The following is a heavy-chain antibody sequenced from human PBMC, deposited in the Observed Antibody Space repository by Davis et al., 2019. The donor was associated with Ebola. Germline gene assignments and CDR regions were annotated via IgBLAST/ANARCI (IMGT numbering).Heavy chain of an antibody. V-gene: IGHV3-66*01. CDR2: IYSGGST. J-gene: IGHJ4*02. Sequence: GESLKISCAASGFTVSSNYMSWVRQAPGKGLEWVSVIYSGGSTYYADSVKGRFTISRDNSKNTLYLQMDSLRAEDTALYYCAKSYGVTSGYFDFWGQGTLVTVSS. CDR1: GFTVSSNY. D-gene: IGHD3-16*01. CDR3: AKSYGVTSGYFDF.